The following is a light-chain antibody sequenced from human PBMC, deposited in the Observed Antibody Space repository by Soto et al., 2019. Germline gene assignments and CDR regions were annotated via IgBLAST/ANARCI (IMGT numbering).Light chain of an antibody. J-gene: IGKJ2*01. V-gene: IGKV4-1*01. CDR2: WAS. Sequence: DIVMTQSPDSLAESLGERGTINCKSSQSVLHSSHNENYLVWYQQKPGQPPKLLIYWASTRESGVPDRFSGSGSGTDFTLTISSLQAEDVAVYYCQQYYSTPYTFGQGTKLEIK. CDR1: QSVLHSSHNENY. CDR3: QQYYSTPYT.